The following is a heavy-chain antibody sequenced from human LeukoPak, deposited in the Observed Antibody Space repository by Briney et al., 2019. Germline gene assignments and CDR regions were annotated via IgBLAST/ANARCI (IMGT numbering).Heavy chain of an antibody. CDR3: AKDRITIPY. J-gene: IGHJ4*02. V-gene: IGHV3-33*06. D-gene: IGHD3-10*01. CDR1: GFTFSSYG. Sequence: GGSLRLSCAASGFTFSSYGMHWVRQAPGKGLEWVAVIWYDGSNKKFADSVKGRFTISRDNSKNTLYLQMNSLRAEDTAVYYCAKDRITIPYWGQGALVTVSS. CDR2: IWYDGSNK.